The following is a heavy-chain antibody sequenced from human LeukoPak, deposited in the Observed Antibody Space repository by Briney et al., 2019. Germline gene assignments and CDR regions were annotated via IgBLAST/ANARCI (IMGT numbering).Heavy chain of an antibody. J-gene: IGHJ3*02. Sequence: PGGSLRLSCAASGFTFSGSAMHWVRQASGKGLEWVGRIRSKANSYATAYAASVKGRFTISRDDSKNTAYLQMNSLKTEDTAVYYYTIVGAADAFDIWGQGTMVTVSS. V-gene: IGHV3-73*01. CDR3: TIVGAADAFDI. D-gene: IGHD1-26*01. CDR1: GFTFSGSA. CDR2: IRSKANSYAT.